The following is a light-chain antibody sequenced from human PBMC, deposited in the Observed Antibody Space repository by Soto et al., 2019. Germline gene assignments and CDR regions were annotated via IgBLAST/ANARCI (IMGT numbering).Light chain of an antibody. CDR3: RQANSFPLT. CDR1: QSISSY. V-gene: IGKV1-39*01. CDR2: AAS. Sequence: DIQMTQSPSSLSASVGDRVTITCLASQSISSYLNWYQQKPGEAPKLLIYAASSLQSGVPSRFSGSGSGTDFTLTISSLQPEDFATYYCRQANSFPLTFGGGTKVDI. J-gene: IGKJ4*01.